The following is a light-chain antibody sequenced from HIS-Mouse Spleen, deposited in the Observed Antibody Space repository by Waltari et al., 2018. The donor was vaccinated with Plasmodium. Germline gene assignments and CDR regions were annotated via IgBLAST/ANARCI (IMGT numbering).Light chain of an antibody. J-gene: IGKJ3*01. CDR2: GAS. Sequence: EIVMTQSPATLSVSPGERAPLSCRASQSVSSNLAWYQQKPGQAPRLLIYGASPRATGIPARFSGSGSGTEFTLTISSLQSEDFAVYYCQQYNNWSFTFGPGTKVDIK. V-gene: IGKV3-15*01. CDR3: QQYNNWSFT. CDR1: QSVSSN.